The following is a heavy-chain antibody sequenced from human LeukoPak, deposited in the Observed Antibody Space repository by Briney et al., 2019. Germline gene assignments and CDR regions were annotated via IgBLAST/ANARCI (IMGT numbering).Heavy chain of an antibody. CDR3: ATSRYYYDSSGYYSRY. Sequence: GGSLRLSCSASGFTFSDYYMSWIRQAPGKGLEWVSYISNSGTTIYYADSVKGRFTISRDNAKNSLYLQMNSLRADDTAVYYCATSRYYYDSSGYYSRYWGQGTLVTVSS. J-gene: IGHJ4*02. V-gene: IGHV3-11*01. CDR1: GFTFSDYY. CDR2: ISNSGTTI. D-gene: IGHD3-22*01.